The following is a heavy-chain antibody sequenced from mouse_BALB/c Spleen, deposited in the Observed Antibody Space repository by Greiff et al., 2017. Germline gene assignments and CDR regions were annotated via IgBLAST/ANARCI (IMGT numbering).Heavy chain of an antibody. CDR3: AREGDYGYFDY. J-gene: IGHJ2*01. CDR2: IWGDGST. Sequence: VKLQESGPGLVAPSQSLSITCTVSGFSLTGYGVNWVRQPPGKGLEWLGMIWGDGSTDYNSALKSRLSISKDNSKSQVFLKMNSLQTDDTARYYGAREGDYGYFDYWGQGTTLTVSS. V-gene: IGHV2-6-7*01. CDR1: GFSLTGYG. D-gene: IGHD1-1*01.